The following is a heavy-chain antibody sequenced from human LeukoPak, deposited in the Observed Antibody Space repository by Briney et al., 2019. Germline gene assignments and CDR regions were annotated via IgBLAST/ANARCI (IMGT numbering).Heavy chain of an antibody. J-gene: IGHJ4*02. CDR2: ISYDGSNK. CDR3: ARGPYYFDY. V-gene: IGHV3-30-3*01. CDR1: GFTFSSYA. Sequence: GRSLRLSCAASGFTFSSYAMHWVRQAPGKGLEWVEVISYDGSNKYYADSVKGRFTISRDNSKNTLYLQMNSLRAEDTAVYYCARGPYYFDYWGQGTLVTVSS.